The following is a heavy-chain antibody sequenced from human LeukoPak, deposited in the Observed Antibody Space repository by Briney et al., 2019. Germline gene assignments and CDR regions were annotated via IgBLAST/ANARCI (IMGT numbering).Heavy chain of an antibody. J-gene: IGHJ3*02. V-gene: IGHV1-8*01. CDR1: GYTFTSYD. CDR2: MKLNSGNT. D-gene: IGHD3-16*02. Sequence: ASVKVSCKASGYTFTSYDINWVRQAPGQGLEWVGWMKLNSGNTGNAQKFQGRVTMTRNTSISTAYMELSSLRSEDTAVYYCARPQLYDYVWGSYRSSFAFDIWGQGTMVTVSS. CDR3: ARPQLYDYVWGSYRSSFAFDI.